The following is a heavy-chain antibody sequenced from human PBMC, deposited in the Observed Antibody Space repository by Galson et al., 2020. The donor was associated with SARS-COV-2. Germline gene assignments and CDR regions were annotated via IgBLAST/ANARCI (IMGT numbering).Heavy chain of an antibody. J-gene: IGHJ4*02. CDR1: GFTFSSYG. CDR3: AKGGFYCGGDCYLTYYFDY. V-gene: IGHV3-30*18. D-gene: IGHD2-21*02. Sequence: GESLKISCAASGFTFSSYGMHWVRQAPGKGLEWVAVISYDGSNKYYADSVKGRFTISRDNSKNTLYLQMNSLRAEDTAVYYCAKGGFYCGGDCYLTYYFDYWGQGTLVTVSS. CDR2: ISYDGSNK.